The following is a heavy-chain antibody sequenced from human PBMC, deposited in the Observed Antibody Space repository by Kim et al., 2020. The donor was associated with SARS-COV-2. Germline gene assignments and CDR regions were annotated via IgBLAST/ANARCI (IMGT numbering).Heavy chain of an antibody. V-gene: IGHV3-11*05. D-gene: IGHD3-16*01. Sequence: GGSLRLSCAASGFTFGIYYMSWVRQAPGKGLEWVAYISNSGTGKNYDDAAKRRLTIFRENADKNSLLLVKSTMSADNTALYCSAGGLRDCGNESDSSG. CDR3: AGGLRDCGNESDS. CDR2: ISNSGTGK. CDR1: GFTFGIYY. J-gene: IGHJ5*01.